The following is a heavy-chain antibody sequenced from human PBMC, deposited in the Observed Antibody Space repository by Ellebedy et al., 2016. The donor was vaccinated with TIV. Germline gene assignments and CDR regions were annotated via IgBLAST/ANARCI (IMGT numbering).Heavy chain of an antibody. CDR1: GGTLSSYG. Sequence: ASVKVSCKASGGTLSSYGISWVRQAPGQGLEWMGRIITILGMANYAQKFQGRVTITEDKSTTTAYMELRRLRSEDTDVYYCAMDSNRGGNDFDVWGQGTMVTVSS. CDR2: IITILGMA. J-gene: IGHJ3*01. V-gene: IGHV1-69*04. D-gene: IGHD3/OR15-3a*01. CDR3: AMDSNRGGNDFDV.